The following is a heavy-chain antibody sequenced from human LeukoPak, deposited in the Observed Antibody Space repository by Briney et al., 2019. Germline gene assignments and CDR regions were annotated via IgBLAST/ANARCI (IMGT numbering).Heavy chain of an antibody. J-gene: IGHJ3*02. V-gene: IGHV3-23*01. CDR1: GFTFSSFA. Sequence: AGGSLRLSCAASGFTFSSFAMTWVRQAPGKGPEWVSTISGTGGSTYYADSVKGRFTISRDNSKNTLYLQMNSLRAEDTAVYYCAKYQLNCSSTSCYLGAFDIWGQGTMVTVSS. D-gene: IGHD2-2*01. CDR3: AKYQLNCSSTSCYLGAFDI. CDR2: ISGTGGST.